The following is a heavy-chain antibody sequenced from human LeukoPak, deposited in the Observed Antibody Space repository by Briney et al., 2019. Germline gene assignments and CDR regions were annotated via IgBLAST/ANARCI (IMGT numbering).Heavy chain of an antibody. J-gene: IGHJ4*02. CDR1: GGSISNYS. V-gene: IGHV4-4*07. Sequence: KPSETLSLTCTVSGGSISNYSWSWIRQPAGQGLEWIGRISSSGSTNYNPSLKSRVTVSVDTSKNQFSLELNSVTAADTAVYYCARDQGFFDSWGQGTLATVSS. CDR3: ARDQGFFDS. CDR2: ISSSGST.